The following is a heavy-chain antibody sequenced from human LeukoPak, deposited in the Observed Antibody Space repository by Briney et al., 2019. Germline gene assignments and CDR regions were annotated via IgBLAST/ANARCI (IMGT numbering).Heavy chain of an antibody. D-gene: IGHD2-15*01. CDR2: IYTRGST. CDR1: GGSISSGRYY. Sequence: SQTLSLTCTVSGGSISSGRYYWRWVRQPAGTGVEGVGRIYTRGSTKYNPSLKSRVTISVDTSKNQFSLKLSSVTAADTAVYYCARGVVGCSGGSCYASLFDYWGQGTLVTVSS. V-gene: IGHV4-61*02. J-gene: IGHJ4*02. CDR3: ARGVVGCSGGSCYASLFDY.